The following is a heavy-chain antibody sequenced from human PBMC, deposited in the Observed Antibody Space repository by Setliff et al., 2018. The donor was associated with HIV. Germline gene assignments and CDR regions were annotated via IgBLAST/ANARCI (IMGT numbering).Heavy chain of an antibody. D-gene: IGHD2-15*01. CDR1: GFIFTDYW. V-gene: IGHV3-7*05. CDR3: ASTRFWGPAAGAVVGGRIDLDN. CDR2: IRQDGGET. J-gene: IGHJ4*02. Sequence: GGSLRLSCVTSGFIFTDYWMSWVRQAPGKGLEWVANIRQDGGETHYVDSVKGRFTISRDNSKNSRYLQMNGLGAEDTALYYCASTRFWGPAAGAVVGGRIDLDNWGRGTLVTVSS.